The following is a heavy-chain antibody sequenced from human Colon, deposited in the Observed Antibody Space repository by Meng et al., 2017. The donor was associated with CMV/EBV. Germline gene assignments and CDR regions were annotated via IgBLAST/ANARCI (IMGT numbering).Heavy chain of an antibody. CDR2: ISAYNGNT. Sequence: ASVKVSCKASGYTFTSYGISWVRQAPGQGLEWMGWISAYNGNTNYAQKLQGRVTMTTDTSTSTAYMELRSLRSDDTAVYYCARDFAVPAARRIGGRGFDPWGQGTLVTVSS. J-gene: IGHJ5*02. CDR1: GYTFTSYG. CDR3: ARDFAVPAARRIGGRGFDP. D-gene: IGHD2-2*01. V-gene: IGHV1-18*01.